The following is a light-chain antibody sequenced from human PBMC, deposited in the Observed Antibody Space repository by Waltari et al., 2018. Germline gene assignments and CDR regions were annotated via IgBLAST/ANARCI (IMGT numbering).Light chain of an antibody. J-gene: IGLJ2*01. CDR3: SSRDMSGNVI. V-gene: IGLV3-19*01. Sequence: SFELTHDPAVSVALGQTVRLQCYGDILRLFYANWCRQKPGQAPELVIYGKNNRPSGIPDRFSASSSGTTTSLTITGAQAEDEADYFCSSRDMSGNVIFGGGTELTVL. CDR1: ILRLFY. CDR2: GKN.